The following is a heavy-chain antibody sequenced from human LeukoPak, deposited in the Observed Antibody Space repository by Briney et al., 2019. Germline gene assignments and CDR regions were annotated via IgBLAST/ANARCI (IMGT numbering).Heavy chain of an antibody. V-gene: IGHV1-69*13. D-gene: IGHD6-19*01. CDR2: IIPIFGTA. CDR1: GGTFSSYA. Sequence: VASVTVSCKASGGTFSSYAISWVRQAPGQGLEWMGGIIPIFGTANYAQKFQGRVTITADESTSTAYMELSSLKSEDTAVYYCARRQWLGDRAFDYWGQGTLVTVSS. J-gene: IGHJ4*02. CDR3: ARRQWLGDRAFDY.